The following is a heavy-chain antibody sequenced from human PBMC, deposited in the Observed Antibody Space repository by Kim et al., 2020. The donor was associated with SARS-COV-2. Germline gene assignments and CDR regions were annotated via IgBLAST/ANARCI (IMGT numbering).Heavy chain of an antibody. Sequence: SETLSLTCTVSGGSISSYYWSWIRQPPGKGLESIAYIYYTGSTNYNPSLKSRVTISVDTSKNQFSLKLSSVTAADTAVYYCARHYRRDLYWYNWNFGLLENWYFDLWGRGTLVTVSS. CDR1: GGSISSYY. V-gene: IGHV4-59*08. J-gene: IGHJ2*01. D-gene: IGHD1-7*01. CDR2: IYYTGST. CDR3: ARHYRRDLYWYNWNFGLLENWYFDL.